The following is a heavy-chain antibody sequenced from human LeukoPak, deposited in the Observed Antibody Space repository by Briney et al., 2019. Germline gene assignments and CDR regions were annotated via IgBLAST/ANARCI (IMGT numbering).Heavy chain of an antibody. CDR2: INPDGSSS. D-gene: IGHD4-17*01. Sequence: GGSLRLSCAASGFTFSSYSMNWVRQAPGKGLEWVSRINPDGSSSNYADSVKGRFTMSRDNAKSMVYLQMDGLRAEDTAVFSCVRQAVSGDSGIAYWGRGVLVTVSS. J-gene: IGHJ4*02. V-gene: IGHV3-74*01. CDR3: VRQAVSGDSGIAY. CDR1: GFTFSSYS.